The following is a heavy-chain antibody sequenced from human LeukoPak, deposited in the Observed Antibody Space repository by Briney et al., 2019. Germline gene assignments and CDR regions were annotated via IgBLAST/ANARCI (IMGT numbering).Heavy chain of an antibody. CDR1: GGSISSGSYY. V-gene: IGHV4-61*02. J-gene: IGHJ4*02. Sequence: SRTLSLTCTVSGGSISSGSYYWSWIRQPAGKGLEWIGRIYTSGSTNYNPSLKSRVTISVDTSKNQFSPKLSSVTAADTAVYYCARAPPPRRTYGDYEYYFDYWGQGTLVTVSS. CDR3: ARAPPPRRTYGDYEYYFDY. CDR2: IYTSGST. D-gene: IGHD4-17*01.